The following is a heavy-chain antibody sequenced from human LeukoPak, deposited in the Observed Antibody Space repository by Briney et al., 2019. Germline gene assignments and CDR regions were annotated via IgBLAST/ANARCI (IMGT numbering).Heavy chain of an antibody. CDR3: AGAVGALLTWAF. D-gene: IGHD1-26*01. V-gene: IGHV4-59*11. CDR2: IYDFGST. Sequence: SETLSLTSTVSGGSLISHYWSWIRQTPGKGLEWIGYIYDFGSTDYNPSLKSRITMSVDTSKNQFSLELNSVTAADTAIYYCAGAVGALLTWAFWGQGTLVTVSS. J-gene: IGHJ4*02. CDR1: GGSLISHY.